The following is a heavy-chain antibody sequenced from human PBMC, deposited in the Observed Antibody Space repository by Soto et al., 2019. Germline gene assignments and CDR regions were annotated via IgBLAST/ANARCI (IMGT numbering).Heavy chain of an antibody. CDR3: ATDSGSLSGPHAY. D-gene: IGHD1-26*01. Sequence: QVQLVESGGGVVQPGRSLRLSCGASGFTFSTHGMHWVRQAPGKGLEGVATIWYDGSEKYYADPVKGRFTISRDKPKNILYLQMNSLRAEDTAIYYCATDSGSLSGPHAYWGQGTLVTVSS. CDR2: IWYDGSEK. V-gene: IGHV3-33*01. J-gene: IGHJ4*02. CDR1: GFTFSTHG.